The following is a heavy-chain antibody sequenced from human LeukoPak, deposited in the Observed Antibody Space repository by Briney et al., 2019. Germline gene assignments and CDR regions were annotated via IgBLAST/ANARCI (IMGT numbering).Heavy chain of an antibody. Sequence: GGSLRLSCAASGFTFSSYWMSWVRQAPGKGLEWVANIKQDGSEKYYVDSVKGRFTISRDNAKISLYLQMNSLRAEDTAVYYCARDLRGYSYGYDDYWGQGTLVTVSS. CDR1: GFTFSSYW. CDR3: ARDLRGYSYGYDDY. D-gene: IGHD5-18*01. CDR2: IKQDGSEK. V-gene: IGHV3-7*01. J-gene: IGHJ4*02.